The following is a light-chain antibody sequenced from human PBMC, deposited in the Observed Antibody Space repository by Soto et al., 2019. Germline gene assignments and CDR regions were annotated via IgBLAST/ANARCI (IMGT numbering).Light chain of an antibody. J-gene: IGKJ1*01. CDR2: DAS. CDR1: RSVSKN. CDR3: QQYNDWPPT. Sequence: ETVMTQSPATLSVSPGERATVSCRSSRSVSKNLAWYQQKPGRAPRLLISDASTRATGIPARFSGSGSGTEFTLTISSMQSEDFAVYDCQQYNDWPPTFGQGTKVDIK. V-gene: IGKV3-15*01.